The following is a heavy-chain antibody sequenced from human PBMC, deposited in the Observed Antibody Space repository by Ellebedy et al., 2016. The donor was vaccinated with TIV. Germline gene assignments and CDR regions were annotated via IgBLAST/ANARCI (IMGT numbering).Heavy chain of an antibody. V-gene: IGHV5-51*01. CDR1: GYSLSSHW. J-gene: IGHJ4*02. CDR3: ATLDTAREFFDF. Sequence: GESLKISCKGSGYSLSSHWIGWVRQMPGKGLEWMGIIYPGDSDTRYSPSFQGQVTISADKSINTAYLQWVSLEASDTAMYYCATLDTAREFFDFWGQGTLVTVSS. D-gene: IGHD5-18*01. CDR2: IYPGDSDT.